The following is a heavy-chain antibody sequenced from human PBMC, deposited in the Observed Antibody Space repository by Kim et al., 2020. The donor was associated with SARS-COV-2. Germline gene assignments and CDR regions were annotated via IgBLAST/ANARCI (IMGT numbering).Heavy chain of an antibody. Sequence: SETLSLTCTVSGGSISSSSYYWGWIRQPPGKGLEWIGSIYYSGSTYYNPSLKSRVTISVDTSKNQFSLKLSSVTAADTAVYYCATLVGEMTTVGPLFDYWGQGTLGTVSS. D-gene: IGHD4-17*01. CDR3: ATLVGEMTTVGPLFDY. J-gene: IGHJ4*02. CDR1: GGSISSSSYY. V-gene: IGHV4-39*07. CDR2: IYYSGST.